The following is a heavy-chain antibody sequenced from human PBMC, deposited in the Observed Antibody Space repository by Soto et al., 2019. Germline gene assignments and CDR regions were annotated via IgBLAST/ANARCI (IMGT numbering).Heavy chain of an antibody. CDR3: ARDDVLCDGGRCDGIPLDV. Sequence: EVQLVESGGGLVQPGGSLRLSCAASGFTVSSKYMTWVRQAPGKGLEWVSLIQSGGTTYYADSVKGRFTISRDTSENTLHLQMDSLRVGDTAVYYCARDDVLCDGGRCDGIPLDVG. CDR1: GFTVSSKY. V-gene: IGHV3-66*01. J-gene: IGHJ6*01. D-gene: IGHD2-15*01. CDR2: IQSGGTT.